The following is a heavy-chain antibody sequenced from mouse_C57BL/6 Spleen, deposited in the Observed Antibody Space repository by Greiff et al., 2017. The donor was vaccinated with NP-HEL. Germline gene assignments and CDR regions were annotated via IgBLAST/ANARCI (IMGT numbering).Heavy chain of an antibody. V-gene: IGHV1-52*01. CDR3: AKCITTGYFDV. J-gene: IGHJ1*03. D-gene: IGHD1-1*01. CDR2: IDPSDSET. CDR1: GYTFTSYW. Sequence: QVQLQQPGAELVRPGSSVKLSCKASGYTFTSYWMHWVKQRPIQGLEWIGNIDPSDSETHYNQKFKDKATLTVDKSSSTAYMQLSSLTSEDSAVYYCAKCITTGYFDVWGTGTTVTVSS.